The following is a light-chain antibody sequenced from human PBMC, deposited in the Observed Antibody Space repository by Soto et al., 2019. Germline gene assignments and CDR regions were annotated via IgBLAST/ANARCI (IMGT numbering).Light chain of an antibody. CDR1: QSVSSQ. CDR2: DAS. V-gene: IGKV3-11*01. J-gene: IGKJ5*01. Sequence: EIVLTQSPATLSLSPGERATLSCRASQSVSSQLAWYQQKPGQAPRLLTYDASNRATGIPARFSGSGSGTDFTLTISSLESEDFAVYYCQQRRNWPLITFGQGTRLEIK. CDR3: QQRRNWPLIT.